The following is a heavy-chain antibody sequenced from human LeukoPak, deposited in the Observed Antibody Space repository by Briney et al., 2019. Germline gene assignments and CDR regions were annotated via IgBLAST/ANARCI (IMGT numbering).Heavy chain of an antibody. Sequence: ASVKVSCKASGYTLTSYGISWVRQAPGQGLEWMGWISAYNGNTNYAQKLQGRVTMTTDTSTSTAYMELRSLRSDDTAVYYCARVLRFLEWFNWFDPWGQGTLVTVSS. D-gene: IGHD3-3*01. J-gene: IGHJ5*02. CDR1: GYTLTSYG. CDR2: ISAYNGNT. V-gene: IGHV1-18*01. CDR3: ARVLRFLEWFNWFDP.